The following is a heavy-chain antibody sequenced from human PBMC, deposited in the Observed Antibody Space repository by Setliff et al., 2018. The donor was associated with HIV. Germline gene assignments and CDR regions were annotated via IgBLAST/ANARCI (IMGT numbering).Heavy chain of an antibody. CDR1: GGTFSNYG. V-gene: IGHV1-69*13. J-gene: IGHJ5*02. CDR3: ARDFGGYCSSMSCPGLFEP. CDR2: IIPISGTA. Sequence: VKVSCKASGGTFSNYGMSWVRQAPGQGLEWMGGIIPISGTANYAQKFQGRVTITTDESTSTAYMELSGLRSEDTAVYYCARDFGGYCSSMSCPGLFEPWGQGTLVTVSS. D-gene: IGHD2-2*01.